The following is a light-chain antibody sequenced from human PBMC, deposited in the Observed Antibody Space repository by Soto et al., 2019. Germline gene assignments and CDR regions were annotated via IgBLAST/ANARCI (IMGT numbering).Light chain of an antibody. CDR3: SPYHIHSEP. CDR1: QTISSW. Sequence: STVAASLKDTITITCRASQTISSWWAWYQQKPGKAPKLLIYKASTLKSGVPSRFSGSGSGTEFSITNSSLLRDHCITAYSSPYHIHSEPFGQGTKVDIK. CDR2: KAS. J-gene: IGKJ1*01. V-gene: IGKV1-5*03.